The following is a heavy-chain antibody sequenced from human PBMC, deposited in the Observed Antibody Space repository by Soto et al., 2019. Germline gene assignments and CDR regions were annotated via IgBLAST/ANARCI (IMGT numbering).Heavy chain of an antibody. V-gene: IGHV3-23*01. Sequence: VKLLESGGGLVQPGGSLRLSGVASGLTFSSHYMTWGRQAPGKGLEWVAVISGRDCVTHYTDSVKCRSTIARDNPKSTIYLQINSLRAEDMAIYYYATQAEGVLEGPLDFWGPGTLVTVSS. D-gene: IGHD2-8*01. J-gene: IGHJ4*02. CDR3: ATQAEGVLEGPLDF. CDR1: GLTFSSHY. CDR2: ISGRDCVT.